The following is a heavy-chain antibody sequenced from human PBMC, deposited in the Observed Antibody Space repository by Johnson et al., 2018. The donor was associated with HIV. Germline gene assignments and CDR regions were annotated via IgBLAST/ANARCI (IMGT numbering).Heavy chain of an antibody. J-gene: IGHJ3*02. CDR1: TFTFRNYW. D-gene: IGHD5-12*01. CDR3: ARERSRGGYSGYDYGAFDI. V-gene: IGHV3-7*01. Sequence: VQMVESGGGVVQPGGSLRLSCVASTFTFRNYWMSWVRQAPGKRLEWVGNIQEVGSHIHYMDSVKGRFTISRDNAENSLYLQMTSLRGEDTAVYYSARERSRGGYSGYDYGAFDIWGQGTMVTVSS. CDR2: IQEVGSHI.